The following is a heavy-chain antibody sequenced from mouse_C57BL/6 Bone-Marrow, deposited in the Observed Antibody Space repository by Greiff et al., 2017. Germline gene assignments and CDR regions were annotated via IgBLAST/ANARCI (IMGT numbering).Heavy chain of an antibody. CDR1: GFTFSSYA. V-gene: IGHV5-4*01. CDR2: ISDGGSYT. CDR3: ARDYYGSSY. D-gene: IGHD1-1*01. Sequence: EVQLVESGGGLVKPGGSLKLSCAASGFTFSSYAMSWVRQTPGKRLEWVATISDGGSYTYYPDNVQGRFTISRDNAKNNLYLQMSHLKSEDTAMYYCARDYYGSSYWGQGTTLTVSS. J-gene: IGHJ2*01.